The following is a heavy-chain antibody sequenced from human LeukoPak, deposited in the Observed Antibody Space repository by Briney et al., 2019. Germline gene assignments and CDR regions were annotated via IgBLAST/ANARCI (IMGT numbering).Heavy chain of an antibody. J-gene: IGHJ4*02. D-gene: IGHD1-26*01. Sequence: SETLSLTCTVSGGSISSYYWSWIRQPPGKGLEWIGYIYYSGSTNYNPSLKSRVTISVDTSKNQFSLKLSSVTAADTAVYYCARDTGGSYQPYFDYGAREPWSPSPQ. CDR3: ARDTGGSYQPYFDY. CDR1: GGSISSYY. CDR2: IYYSGST. V-gene: IGHV4-59*01.